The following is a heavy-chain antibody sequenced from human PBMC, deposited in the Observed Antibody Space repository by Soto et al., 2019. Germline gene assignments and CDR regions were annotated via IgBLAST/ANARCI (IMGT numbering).Heavy chain of an antibody. CDR2: ISGSGGST. CDR3: AKDIQDYYDSSGPQY. CDR1: GFAFSNYA. V-gene: IGHV3-23*01. D-gene: IGHD3-22*01. Sequence: EVQLLESGGGLVQPGGSRRLSCAASGFAFSNYAMTWVRQTPGKGLEWVSAISGSGGSTYYADSVKGRFTISRDNSKNTLFLQMSSLRAEDTAVYYCAKDIQDYYDSSGPQYWGQGTLVTVSS. J-gene: IGHJ4*02.